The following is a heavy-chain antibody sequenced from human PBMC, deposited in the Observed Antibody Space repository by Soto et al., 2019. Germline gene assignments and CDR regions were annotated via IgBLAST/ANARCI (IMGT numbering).Heavy chain of an antibody. D-gene: IGHD1-20*01. CDR3: TRGQDRYKLGF. CDR1: GVSISSHDHY. V-gene: IGHV4-31*03. Sequence: QVQLQESGPGLVQPSQILSLTCTVSGVSISSHDHYWSWIRQHPGKALEWIGSIYYNGNPYDNPSLRSRITISLDTSKNQFSLKLTSVTAADTAVYYCTRGQDRYKLGFWGQGTLVTVSS. CDR2: IYYNGNP. J-gene: IGHJ1*01.